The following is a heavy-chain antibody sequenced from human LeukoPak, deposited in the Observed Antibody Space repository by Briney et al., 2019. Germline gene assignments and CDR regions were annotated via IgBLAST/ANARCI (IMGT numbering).Heavy chain of an antibody. Sequence: SETLSLTCTVSGGSISSYYWSWIRQPPGKGLEWIGYIYYSGSTNYNPSLKSRVTISVDTSKNQFSLKLSSVTAADTAVYYCARDRSSSSWYYYHGMDVWGQGTTVTVSS. J-gene: IGHJ6*02. CDR2: IYYSGST. CDR3: ARDRSSSSWYYYHGMDV. V-gene: IGHV4-59*01. CDR1: GGSISSYY. D-gene: IGHD6-13*01.